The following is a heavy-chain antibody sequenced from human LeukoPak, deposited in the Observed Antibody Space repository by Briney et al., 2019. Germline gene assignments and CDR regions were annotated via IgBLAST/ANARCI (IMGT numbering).Heavy chain of an antibody. Sequence: GASVKVSCKASGYTFTSYGISWVRQAPGQGLEWMGWISAYNGNTNYAQKLQGRVTMTTDTSTSTAYMALRSLRSDDTAVYYCARIEYSSSSPWFDPWGQGTLVTVSS. J-gene: IGHJ5*02. CDR2: ISAYNGNT. D-gene: IGHD6-6*01. V-gene: IGHV1-18*01. CDR3: ARIEYSSSSPWFDP. CDR1: GYTFTSYG.